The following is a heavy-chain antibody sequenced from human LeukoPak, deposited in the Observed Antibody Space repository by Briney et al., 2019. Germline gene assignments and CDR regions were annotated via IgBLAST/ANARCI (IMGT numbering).Heavy chain of an antibody. V-gene: IGHV3-33*08. CDR2: IRYDGSNK. CDR1: GFTFSSYS. D-gene: IGHD1/OR15-1a*01. CDR3: ARNKDNYHYYMDV. J-gene: IGHJ6*03. Sequence: GGSLRLSCAASGFTFSSYSMHWVCQAPGKGLEWVAFIRYDGSNKYYADSVKGRFTISRDNAKNSLYLQMNSLRAEDTAVYYCARNKDNYHYYMDVWGKGTTVTISS.